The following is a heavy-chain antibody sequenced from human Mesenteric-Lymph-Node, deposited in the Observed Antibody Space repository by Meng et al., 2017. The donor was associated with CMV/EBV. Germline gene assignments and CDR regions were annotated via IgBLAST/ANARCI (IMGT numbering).Heavy chain of an antibody. CDR2: IYHGGST. D-gene: IGHD3-9*01. V-gene: IGHV4-4*02. J-gene: IGHJ4*02. Sequence: VSGASISSDHALSWLRQPPGKELEWIGEIYHGGSTAYNPSLESRVTISVDKSKNHFSLKMTSVTAADTAVYYCARVYYYDSLYYFDYWGQGTLVTVSS. CDR1: GASISSDHA. CDR3: ARVYYYDSLYYFDY.